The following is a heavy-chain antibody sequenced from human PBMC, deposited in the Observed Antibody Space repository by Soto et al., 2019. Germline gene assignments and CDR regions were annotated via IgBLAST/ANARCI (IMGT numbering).Heavy chain of an antibody. CDR1: GYTFTGYY. D-gene: IGHD2-15*01. CDR3: ARAGMGVVVVAAALDWYFDL. Sequence: GASVKVSCKASGYTFTGYYMHWVRQASGQGLEWMGWINPNSGGTNYAQKFQGWVTMTRDTSISTAYMELSRLRSDDTAVYYCARAGMGVVVVAAALDWYFDLWGRGTLVTVSS. V-gene: IGHV1-2*04. CDR2: INPNSGGT. J-gene: IGHJ2*01.